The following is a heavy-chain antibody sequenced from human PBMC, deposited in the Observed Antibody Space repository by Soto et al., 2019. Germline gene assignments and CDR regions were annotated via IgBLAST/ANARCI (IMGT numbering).Heavy chain of an antibody. CDR2: IKQGGNEK. V-gene: IGHV3-7*01. J-gene: IGHJ6*02. CDR1: LFMFSTYF. CDR3: VGALTYEVPYYYYGMDV. Sequence: GALRLSCEASLFMFSTYFMSWVRQGPGKGLEWVANIKQGGNEKFYVDSVKGRFTISRDNAKKSLFLQMNSLRPEDTAVYYCVGALTYEVPYYYYGMDVWGQGTTVTVSS. D-gene: IGHD3-16*01.